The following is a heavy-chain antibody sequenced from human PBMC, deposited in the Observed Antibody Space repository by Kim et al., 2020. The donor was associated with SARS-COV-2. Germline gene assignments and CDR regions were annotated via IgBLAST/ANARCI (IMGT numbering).Heavy chain of an antibody. D-gene: IGHD7-27*01. Sequence: GGSLRLSCAASGFTFSRSWMHWFRQAPGNGLVWGSRISSDGSSTSYADSVKGRFTLSRDNAKHTLYLQMNSLRAADPAVYYCAREGQLGADYWGAQLYYFDYWGQGTLVTVSA. J-gene: IGHJ4*02. CDR2: ISSDGSST. V-gene: IGHV3-74*01. CDR1: GFTFSRSW. CDR3: AREGQLGADYWGAQLYYFDY.